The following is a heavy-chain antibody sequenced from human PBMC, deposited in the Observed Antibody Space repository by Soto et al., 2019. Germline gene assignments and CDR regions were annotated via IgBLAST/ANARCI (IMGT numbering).Heavy chain of an antibody. J-gene: IGHJ5*02. V-gene: IGHV4-34*01. Sequence: QVQLQQWGAGLLKPSETLSLTCAVYGGSFSGYYWSWIRQPPGKGLEWIGEINHSGSTNYNPSLKIRVTISVDTSKTRFSLKLSSVTAADTAVYYCARGRIAVAGGWFDPWGQGTLVTVSS. CDR3: ARGRIAVAGGWFDP. D-gene: IGHD6-19*01. CDR1: GGSFSGYY. CDR2: INHSGST.